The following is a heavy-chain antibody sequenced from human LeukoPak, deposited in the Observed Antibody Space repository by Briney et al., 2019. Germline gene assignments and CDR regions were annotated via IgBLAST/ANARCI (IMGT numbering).Heavy chain of an antibody. CDR3: ARDQSLYYFDY. J-gene: IGHJ4*02. CDR1: GFTFSSYW. V-gene: IGHV3-7*01. CDR2: IKQDGSEK. Sequence: GGSLRLSCAASGFTFSSYWMSWVRQAPGKGLEWVANIKQDGSEKYYVDSVKGRFTISRDNAKNSLYLQMNSLRAEDAAVYYCARDQSLYYFDYWGQGTLVTVSS.